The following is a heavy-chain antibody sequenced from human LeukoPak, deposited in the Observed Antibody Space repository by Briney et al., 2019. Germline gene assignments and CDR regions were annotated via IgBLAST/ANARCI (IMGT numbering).Heavy chain of an antibody. CDR2: MNPNSGNT. V-gene: IGHV1-8*01. Sequence: ASVKVSCKASGYTFPRYDINWVRQATGQGLEWMGWMNPNSGNTGYAQKFQGRVTMTRNTSISTAYMELSSLRSEDTAVYYCARGDWNGGDWFDPWGQGTLVTVSS. CDR3: ARGDWNGGDWFDP. CDR1: GYTFPRYD. D-gene: IGHD1-1*01. J-gene: IGHJ5*02.